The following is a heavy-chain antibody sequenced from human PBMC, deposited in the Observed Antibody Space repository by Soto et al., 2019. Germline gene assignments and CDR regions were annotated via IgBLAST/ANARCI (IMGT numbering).Heavy chain of an antibody. CDR1: GYRVTSYC. CDR3: ARLVAVGIYQYYFDY. J-gene: IGHJ4*02. V-gene: IGHV5-10-1*01. Sequence: ESLTISCKGSGYRVTSYCMSLVRQMPGKGLEWMGRIDPSDSYTNYSPSFQGHVTISADKSISTAYLQWSSLKASDTAMYYCARLVAVGIYQYYFDYWGQGTLVTVSS. CDR2: IDPSDSYT. D-gene: IGHD6-19*01.